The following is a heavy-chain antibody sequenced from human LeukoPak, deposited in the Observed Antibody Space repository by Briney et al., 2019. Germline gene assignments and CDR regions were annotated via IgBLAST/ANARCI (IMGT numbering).Heavy chain of an antibody. CDR1: GFTFSNAW. J-gene: IGHJ6*04. V-gene: IGHV3-15*01. D-gene: IGHD3-10*01. CDR2: IKSKTDGGTT. Sequence: GGSLRLSCAASGFTFSNAWMSWVRQAPGKGLEWVGRIKSKTDGGTTDYAAPVKGRFTISRDDSKNTLYLQMNSLKTEDTAVYYCTTGITMVRGASYYYYGMDVWGKGTTVTVSS. CDR3: TTGITMVRGASYYYYGMDV.